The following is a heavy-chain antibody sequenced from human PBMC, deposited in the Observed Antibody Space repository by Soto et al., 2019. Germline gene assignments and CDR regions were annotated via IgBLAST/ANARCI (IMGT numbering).Heavy chain of an antibody. V-gene: IGHV3-48*01. CDR2: ISSTSSTI. J-gene: IGHJ6*02. Sequence: GGSLRLSCAASGFTFSSYSMNWVRQAPGEGLEWVSYISSTSSTIFYADSVKGRFTISRDNAKHSLYLQMNSLRAEDTAVYYCARVRQIYYYYDMDVWGQGTTVTVSS. CDR1: GFTFSSYS. CDR3: ARVRQIYYYYDMDV.